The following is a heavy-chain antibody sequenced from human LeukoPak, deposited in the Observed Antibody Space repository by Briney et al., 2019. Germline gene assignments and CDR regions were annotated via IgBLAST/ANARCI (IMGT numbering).Heavy chain of an antibody. J-gene: IGHJ4*02. V-gene: IGHV3-23*01. CDR1: GFTFSSYA. Sequence: EGSLRLSCAASGFTFSSYAMSWVRLAPGKGLEWVSAISGSGGNTHHADSVKGRFTISRDNSKNTLYLQMNSLRAEDTAVYYCAKAGSVVIVPAASEPPFDYWGQGTLVTVSS. CDR2: ISGSGGNT. D-gene: IGHD2-2*01. CDR3: AKAGSVVIVPAASEPPFDY.